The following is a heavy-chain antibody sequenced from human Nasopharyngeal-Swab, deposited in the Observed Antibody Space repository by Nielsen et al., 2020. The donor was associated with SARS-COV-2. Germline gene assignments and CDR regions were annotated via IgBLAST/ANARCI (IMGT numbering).Heavy chain of an antibody. J-gene: IGHJ6*03. D-gene: IGHD3-10*01. Sequence: ASVKVSCKASGYSFIDNGLSWVRQAPGQGLAWMGWTSAYHRQTNYAQKFQGRITMTTDTSTSTAFMELRSLKSDDTAVYYCARNGYYYGSGSAGYYMDVWGNGTTVTVSS. V-gene: IGHV1-18*01. CDR1: GYSFIDNG. CDR3: ARNGYYYGSGSAGYYMDV. CDR2: TSAYHRQT.